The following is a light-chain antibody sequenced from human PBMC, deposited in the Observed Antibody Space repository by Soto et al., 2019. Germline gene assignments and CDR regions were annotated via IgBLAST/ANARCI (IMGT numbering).Light chain of an antibody. Sequence: VMTQSPATLSVSPGESATLSCRASQSISSNLAWYQQKPGQAPRLLVYGASTRATGIPARFSGSGSGTDFALTISSLQSEDFAVYFCQQYNYWPPLTFGGGTKVDI. CDR2: GAS. CDR1: QSISSN. CDR3: QQYNYWPPLT. V-gene: IGKV3-15*01. J-gene: IGKJ4*01.